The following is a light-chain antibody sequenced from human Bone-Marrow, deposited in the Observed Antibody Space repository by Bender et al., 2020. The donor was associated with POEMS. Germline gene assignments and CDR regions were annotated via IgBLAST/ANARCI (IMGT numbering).Light chain of an antibody. CDR3: SSYTSSRNVV. Sequence: HSALTQPASVSGSPGQSITISCLGTNSDIGTYRLVSWYQQNPGKAPKLMIYEGTKRPSDISKRFSGAKSGNAASLTISGLQAEDEADYYCSSYTSSRNVVFGGGTKLAVL. CDR1: NSDIGTYRL. CDR2: EGT. J-gene: IGLJ2*01. V-gene: IGLV2-14*02.